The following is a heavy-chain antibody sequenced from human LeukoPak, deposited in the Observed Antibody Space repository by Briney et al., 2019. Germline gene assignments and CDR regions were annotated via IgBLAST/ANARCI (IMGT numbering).Heavy chain of an antibody. CDR3: ARLGYCGSTTCQ. V-gene: IGHV1-46*01. J-gene: IGHJ4*02. CDR1: GYPFTTYP. Sequence: ASVKVSCKASGYPFTTYPIHWVRQAPGQGLEWMGIINPSGGSTNYAQKFQGRVTMTRDTSTSTVYMELSSLRSEDTAVYYSARLGYCGSTTCQWGQGTVVTVSS. CDR2: INPSGGST. D-gene: IGHD2-2*01.